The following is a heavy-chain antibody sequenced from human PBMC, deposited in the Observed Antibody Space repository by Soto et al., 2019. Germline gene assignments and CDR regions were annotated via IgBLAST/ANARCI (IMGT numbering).Heavy chain of an antibody. V-gene: IGHV3-23*01. Sequence: GGSLRLSCAASGFTFSSYAMSWVRQAPGKGLEWVSAISDSGGSTYYADSVKGRFTISGDNSKNTLYLQMNSLRAEDTAVYYCAKDPGYCSVGSCPRWFDTWGQGPLVTVSS. CDR2: ISDSGGST. CDR1: GFTFSSYA. CDR3: AKDPGYCSVGSCPRWFDT. J-gene: IGHJ5*02. D-gene: IGHD2-15*01.